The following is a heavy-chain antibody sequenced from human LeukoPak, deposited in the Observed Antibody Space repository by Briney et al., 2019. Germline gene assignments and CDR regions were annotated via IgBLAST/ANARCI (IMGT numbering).Heavy chain of an antibody. D-gene: IGHD3-22*01. V-gene: IGHV4-59*01. Sequence: SETLSLTCTVSGGSISSYYWSWIRQPPGKGLEWIGYIYYSGSTNYNPSLRSRVTISVDTSKNQFSLKLSSVTAADTAVYYCARYYYDSSGYYRFHDYWGQGTLVTVSS. CDR2: IYYSGST. CDR3: ARYYYDSSGYYRFHDY. J-gene: IGHJ4*02. CDR1: GGSISSYY.